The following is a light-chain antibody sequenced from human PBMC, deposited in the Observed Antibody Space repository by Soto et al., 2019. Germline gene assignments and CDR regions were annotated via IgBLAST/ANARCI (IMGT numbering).Light chain of an antibody. CDR3: CSYAGTYTYV. CDR1: SSDVGGFNY. Sequence: QSALTQPRSVSGSPGQSVTISCTGTSSDVGGFNYVSWYQQHPGKDPKLIIYDVSERPSGVPDRFSGSKSGNTASLTISGLQAGDEADYYCCSYAGTYTYVFGTGTKVTVL. J-gene: IGLJ1*01. V-gene: IGLV2-11*01. CDR2: DVS.